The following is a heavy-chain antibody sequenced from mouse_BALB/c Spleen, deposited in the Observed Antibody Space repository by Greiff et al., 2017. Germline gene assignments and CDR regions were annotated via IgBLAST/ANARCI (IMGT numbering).Heavy chain of an antibody. Sequence: EVMLVESGGGLVQPGGSLRLSCATSGFTFTDYYMSWVRQPPGKALEWLGFIRNKANGYTTEYSASVKGRFTISRDNSQSILYLQMNTLRAEDSATYHCARDNYGLFDYWGQGTTLTVSS. CDR3: ARDNYGLFDY. CDR2: IRNKANGYTT. J-gene: IGHJ2*01. D-gene: IGHD1-1*01. CDR1: GFTFTDYY. V-gene: IGHV7-3*02.